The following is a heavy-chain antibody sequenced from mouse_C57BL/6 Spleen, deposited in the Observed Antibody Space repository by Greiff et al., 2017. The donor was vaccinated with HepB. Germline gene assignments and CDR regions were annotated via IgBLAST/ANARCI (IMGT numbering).Heavy chain of an antibody. Sequence: VQLQQPGAELVKPGASVKMSCKASGYTFTSYWITWVKQRPGQGLEWIGDIYPGSGSTNYNEKFKSKATLTVDTSSSTAYMQLSSLTSEDSAVYYCARKGLYDGYWGYFDVWGTGTTVTVSS. CDR3: ARKGLYDGYWGYFDV. D-gene: IGHD2-3*01. CDR1: GYTFTSYW. CDR2: IYPGSGST. J-gene: IGHJ1*03. V-gene: IGHV1-55*01.